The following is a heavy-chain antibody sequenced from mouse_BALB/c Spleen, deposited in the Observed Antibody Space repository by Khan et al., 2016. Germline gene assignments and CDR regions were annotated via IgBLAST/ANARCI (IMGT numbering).Heavy chain of an antibody. Sequence: EVELVESGGGLVKPGGSLKLSCAASGFTFSSYVMSWVRQTPEKRLEWVASISTGGDIYYPDSLKGRFTISSDNARNILYLQLASLRSEDTAMYYYARSDYDSGYYDNIDYWGHGTSVTGSS. CDR1: GFTFSSYV. J-gene: IGHJ4*01. CDR2: ISTGGDI. CDR3: ARSDYDSGYYDNIDY. D-gene: IGHD2-13*01. V-gene: IGHV5-6-5*01.